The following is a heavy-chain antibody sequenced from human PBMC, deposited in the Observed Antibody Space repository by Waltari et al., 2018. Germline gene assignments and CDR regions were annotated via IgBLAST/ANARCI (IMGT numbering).Heavy chain of an antibody. J-gene: IGHJ6*02. CDR3: ARVPTTYYYDSSGPLRSVYYYYGMDV. Sequence: QVQLQESGPGLVKPSETLSLTCTVSGGSISSYYWSWIQQPPGKGLEWIGYIYYSGSTNYNPSRKSRVTISVDTSKNQFSLKLSSVTAADTAVYYCARVPTTYYYDSSGPLRSVYYYYGMDVWGQGTTVTVSS. V-gene: IGHV4-59*01. CDR1: GGSISSYY. D-gene: IGHD3-22*01. CDR2: IYYSGST.